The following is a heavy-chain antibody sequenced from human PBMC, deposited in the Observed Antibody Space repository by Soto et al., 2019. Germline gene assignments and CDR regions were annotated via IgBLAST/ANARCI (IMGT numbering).Heavy chain of an antibody. V-gene: IGHV3-33*01. J-gene: IGHJ6*02. CDR3: AREVPWSGYHYDLDV. D-gene: IGHD3-3*01. CDR2: IWSDGTKT. CDR1: GFTFSSSV. Sequence: QVQLVESGGGVVQPGRSLRLSCAASGFTFSSSVMHWVRQAPGRGLEWVAVIWSDGTKTYYADSVTGRFTISRDNSLNTVYRQMSRLRAEDAAVYYCAREVPWSGYHYDLDVWGQGTTVTVSS.